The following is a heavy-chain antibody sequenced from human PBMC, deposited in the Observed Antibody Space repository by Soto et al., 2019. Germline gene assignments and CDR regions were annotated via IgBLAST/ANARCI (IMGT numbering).Heavy chain of an antibody. CDR1: GGSIRSGGYY. J-gene: IGHJ4*02. Sequence: SETLSLTWTVSGGSIRSGGYYWSWIRQHPGKGLEWIGYIYYSGSTYYNPSLKSRVTISVDTSKNQFSLKLSSVTAADTAVYYCASHRRPRYYYGSGRLDYWGQGTLVTVSS. D-gene: IGHD3-10*01. CDR3: ASHRRPRYYYGSGRLDY. CDR2: IYYSGST. V-gene: IGHV4-31*02.